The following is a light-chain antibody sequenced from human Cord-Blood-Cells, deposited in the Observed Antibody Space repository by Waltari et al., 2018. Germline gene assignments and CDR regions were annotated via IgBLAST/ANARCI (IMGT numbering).Light chain of an antibody. CDR2: AAS. CDR3: QQYNNWPRT. CDR1: QSVSSN. Sequence: IVMTQSPATLSVSPGESATRSCRASQSVSSNLAWYQQKPGQAPRLLIYAASNRYTGIPARFSGSGSGTEFTLTISSLQSEDFAAYYCQQYNNWPRTFGQGTKVEIK. V-gene: IGKV3-15*01. J-gene: IGKJ1*01.